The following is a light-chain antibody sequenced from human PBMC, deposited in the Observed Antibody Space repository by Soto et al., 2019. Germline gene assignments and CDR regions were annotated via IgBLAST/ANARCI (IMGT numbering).Light chain of an antibody. CDR2: DAS. CDR3: QQRSHSPPTWT. CDR1: QSVSTY. Sequence: EIVLTQSPATLSLSPGERATLSCRASQSVSTYLAWYQQKPGQAPRLLIYDASKRATGIPARFSGSGSGTDFTLTITSLEPEDFGVYSCQQRSHSPPTWTFGQGTKVDIK. J-gene: IGKJ1*01. V-gene: IGKV3-11*01.